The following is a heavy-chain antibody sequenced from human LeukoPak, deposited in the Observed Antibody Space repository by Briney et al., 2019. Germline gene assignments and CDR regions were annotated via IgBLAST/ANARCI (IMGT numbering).Heavy chain of an antibody. Sequence: GGSLRLSCAASGFTFSDYYMSWIRQAPGKGLEWVSYISSSGSTIYYADSVKGRFTISRDNAKNSLYLQMNSLRAEDTAVYYCARDGRFWSGYLTSSGETNALDIWGQGTMVTVSS. CDR3: ARDGRFWSGYLTSSGETNALDI. V-gene: IGHV3-11*04. CDR1: GFTFSDYY. J-gene: IGHJ3*02. CDR2: ISSSGSTI. D-gene: IGHD3-3*01.